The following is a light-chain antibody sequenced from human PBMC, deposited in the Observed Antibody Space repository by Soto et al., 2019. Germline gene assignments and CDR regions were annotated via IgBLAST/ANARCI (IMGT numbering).Light chain of an antibody. V-gene: IGLV2-14*03. CDR2: DVS. CDR3: SSYTTSNTRQIV. Sequence: QSVLPHPASVSASPGQSITISCTGSCSDVGGYNYVSWYQHHPGKAPKLMIYDVSYRPSGVSNRFSGSKSGNTASLTISGLQPEDEADYYCSSYTTSNTRQIVFGTGT. CDR1: CSDVGGYNY. J-gene: IGLJ1*01.